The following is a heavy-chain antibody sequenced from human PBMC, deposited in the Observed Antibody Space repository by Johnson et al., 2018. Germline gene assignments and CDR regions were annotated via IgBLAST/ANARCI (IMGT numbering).Heavy chain of an antibody. V-gene: IGHV4-34*01. CDR2: INHSGST. D-gene: IGHD1-7*01. CDR3: AGDERRWNYPYFQH. CDR1: GGSCSGYY. Sequence: QVQLQQWGAGLLKXSETLSLXCAVYGGSCSGYYWSWIRQPPGKGLEWIGEINHSGSTNYNPSLKIRVTISVDTSKNQFSLKLSSVTAADTAVYYCAGDERRWNYPYFQHWGQGTLVTVSS. J-gene: IGHJ1*01.